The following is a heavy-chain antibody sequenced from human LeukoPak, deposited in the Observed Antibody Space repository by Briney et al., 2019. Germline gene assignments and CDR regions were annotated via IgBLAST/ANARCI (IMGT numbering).Heavy chain of an antibody. D-gene: IGHD6-19*01. J-gene: IGHJ5*02. CDR2: IFYSGST. Sequence: TSETLSLTCTVSGGSISSSSFYWGWSRQPPGKGVEWIVTIFYSGSTYYNPSRRSRVTMPVNTAKNQFSLRQSSVTAADTAVYYCARQGYISGQGFRNNWFDPWGQGSLVTVSS. CDR1: GGSISSSSFY. V-gene: IGHV4-39*01. CDR3: ARQGYISGQGFRNNWFDP.